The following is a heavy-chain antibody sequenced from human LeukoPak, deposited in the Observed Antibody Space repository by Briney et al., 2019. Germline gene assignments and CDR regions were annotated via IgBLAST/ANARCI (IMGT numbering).Heavy chain of an antibody. CDR1: GFTFSSYA. V-gene: IGHV3-23*01. J-gene: IGHJ4*02. Sequence: QPGGSLRLSCAASGFTFSSYAMNWVRQAPGKGLEWVSAISGSGGSTYYADSVQGRFTISRDNAKNSLYLQMNSLRVEDTAVFYCARGTPGTTAFDFWGQGTLVTVSS. D-gene: IGHD1-1*01. CDR3: ARGTPGTTAFDF. CDR2: ISGSGGST.